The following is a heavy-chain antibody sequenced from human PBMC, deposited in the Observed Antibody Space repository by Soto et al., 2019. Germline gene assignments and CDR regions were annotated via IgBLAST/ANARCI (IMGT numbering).Heavy chain of an antibody. CDR3: ARGPIWGLGAWFDP. Sequence: ASVKVSCKASGYTFTGYYMHWVRQAPGQGLEWMGWINPNSGGTNYAQKFQGWVTMTRDTSISTAYMELSRLRSDDTAVYYCARGPIWGLGAWFDPWGQGTLVTVSS. V-gene: IGHV1-2*04. D-gene: IGHD3-10*01. J-gene: IGHJ5*02. CDR1: GYTFTGYY. CDR2: INPNSGGT.